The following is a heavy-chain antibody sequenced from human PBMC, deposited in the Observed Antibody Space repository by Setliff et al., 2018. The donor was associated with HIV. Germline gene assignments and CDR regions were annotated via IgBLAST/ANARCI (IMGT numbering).Heavy chain of an antibody. Sequence: KPSETLSLTCTVSGGSISSGGYYWSWIRQHPGKGLEWIGYIYYSGSTYYNPSLKSRVTISIDTSKNQFSLKLSSVTAADTAVYYCARGLVVVTDSDYDTNYYYYYYMDVWGKGTTVTVSS. CDR1: GGSISSGGYY. V-gene: IGHV4-31*03. D-gene: IGHD5-12*01. CDR3: ARGLVVVTDSDYDTNYYYYYYMDV. J-gene: IGHJ6*03. CDR2: IYYSGST.